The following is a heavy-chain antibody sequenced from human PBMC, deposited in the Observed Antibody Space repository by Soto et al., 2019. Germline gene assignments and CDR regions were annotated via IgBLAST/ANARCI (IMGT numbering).Heavy chain of an antibody. D-gene: IGHD1-26*01. Sequence: GESLKISCQASGYRFTTYWISWVRQMPGKGLEWMGIFYPGDSDSTYSPSFQGQVTISGDKSISAAYLQWSSLKASDTAIYYCARGGKGGSNFYGLDVWGQGTTVTVSS. V-gene: IGHV5-51*01. CDR2: FYPGDSDS. CDR1: GYRFTTYW. J-gene: IGHJ6*02. CDR3: ARGGKGGSNFYGLDV.